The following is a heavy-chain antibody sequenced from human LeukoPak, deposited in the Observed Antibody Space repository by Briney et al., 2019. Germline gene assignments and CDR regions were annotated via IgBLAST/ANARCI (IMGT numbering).Heavy chain of an antibody. CDR1: GFTFSSYA. Sequence: GGSLRLSCAASGFTFSSYAMHWVRQAPGKGLEYVSAISSIGGSTYYANSVKGRFTISRDNSKNTLYLQMGSLRAEDMAVYYCARDGHLNRYCSSTSCYRGSMDVWGKGTTVTVSS. CDR3: ARDGHLNRYCSSTSCYRGSMDV. CDR2: ISSIGGST. J-gene: IGHJ6*03. D-gene: IGHD2-2*02. V-gene: IGHV3-64*01.